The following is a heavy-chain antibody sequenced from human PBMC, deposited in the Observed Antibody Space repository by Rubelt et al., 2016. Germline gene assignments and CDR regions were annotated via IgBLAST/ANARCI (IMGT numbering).Heavy chain of an antibody. D-gene: IGHD2-8*01. J-gene: IGHJ4*02. CDR3: AAGVDYYFDY. Sequence: QVQLVQSGAEVKKPGASVKVSCKASGYTFTSYGISWVRQAPGQGLEWMGWISAYNGNTKYSQKSQASVTITRDTAASTAYMELSSLRSEDTAVYYCAAGVDYYFDYWGQGTLVTVSS. CDR1: GYTFTSYG. V-gene: IGHV1-18*01. CDR2: ISAYNGNT.